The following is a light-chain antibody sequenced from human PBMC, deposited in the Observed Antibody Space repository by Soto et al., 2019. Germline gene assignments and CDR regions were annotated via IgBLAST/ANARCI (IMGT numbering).Light chain of an antibody. CDR3: QQYSTYWRT. CDR2: KAS. Sequence: DIQMTQSPSTLSASVGDRVTITCRASQSINSRLAWYQQKPGKAPKLLIYKASTLESGVPSRFSGSGYGTEFTLTISSLQPDDFATYYCQQYSTYWRTFGQGSEVEIK. J-gene: IGKJ1*01. V-gene: IGKV1-5*03. CDR1: QSINSR.